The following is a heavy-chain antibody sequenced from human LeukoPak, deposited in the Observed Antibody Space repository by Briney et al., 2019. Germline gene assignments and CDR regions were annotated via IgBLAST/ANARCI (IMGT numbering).Heavy chain of an antibody. CDR2: ISGSGGST. V-gene: IGHV3-23*01. D-gene: IGHD2-2*01. J-gene: IGHJ4*02. CDR1: GFTFSSYA. Sequence: GGSLRLSCAASGFTFSSYAMSWVRQAPGKGLEWVSAISGSGGSTYYADSVKGRFTISRDNSKDTLYLQMNSLRAEDTAVYYCARLPAYCSSTSCYYDYWGQGTLVTVSS. CDR3: ARLPAYCSSTSCYYDY.